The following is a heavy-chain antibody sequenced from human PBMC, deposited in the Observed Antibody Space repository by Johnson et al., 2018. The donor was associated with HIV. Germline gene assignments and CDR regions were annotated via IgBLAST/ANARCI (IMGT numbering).Heavy chain of an antibody. V-gene: IGHV3-48*01. CDR1: GFTFSSYW. J-gene: IGHJ3*02. CDR2: ISSSGSTI. D-gene: IGHD6-13*01. CDR3: ARYQQLVRDGAFDI. Sequence: VQLVESGGGLVQPGGSLRLSCAASGFTFSSYWMHWVRQAPGKGLEWVSYISSSGSTIYYADSVKGRFTISRDNSKNSLYLQMNSLRAEDTAVYYCARYQQLVRDGAFDIWGQGTMVTVSS.